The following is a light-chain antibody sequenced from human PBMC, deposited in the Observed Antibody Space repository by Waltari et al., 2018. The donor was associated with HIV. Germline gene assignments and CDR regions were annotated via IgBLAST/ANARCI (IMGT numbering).Light chain of an antibody. J-gene: IGLJ1*01. V-gene: IGLV2-14*01. CDR3: SSFTSDFTFV. CDR1: TSDVGGYNY. Sequence: QSALTQPASVSGSPGQSIAIACTGHTSDVGGYNYVSWFQQHPDEAPKLIIYDVSERPSSISDRFAGSKSANTASLTISGLQPEDEADYYCSSFTSDFTFVFGTGTRVTVL. CDR2: DVS.